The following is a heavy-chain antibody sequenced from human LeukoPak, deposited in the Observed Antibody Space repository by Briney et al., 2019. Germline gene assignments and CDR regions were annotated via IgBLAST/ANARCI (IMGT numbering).Heavy chain of an antibody. V-gene: IGHV1-2*02. CDR3: AREGDIVGATTIDY. J-gene: IGHJ4*02. D-gene: IGHD1-26*01. CDR1: GYTFTGYD. Sequence: ASVKVSCKASGYTFTGYDINWVRQAPGQGLEWMGWINPNSGGTNYAQKFQGRVTMTRDTSISTAYMELSRLRSDDTAVYYCAREGDIVGATTIDYWGQGTLVTVSS. CDR2: INPNSGGT.